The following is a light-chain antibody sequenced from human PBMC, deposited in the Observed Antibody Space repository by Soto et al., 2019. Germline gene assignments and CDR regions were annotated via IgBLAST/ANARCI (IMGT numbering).Light chain of an antibody. V-gene: IGLV2-11*01. Sequence: QSALTQPRSVSGSPGQSVTISCTGTNSDIGNYNYVSWYQQHPGKAPKVMIYDVSKRPSGVPDRFSGSKSGNTASLTISGLQAEDEADYYCCSYPGSHNWVFGGGTKLTV. CDR2: DVS. J-gene: IGLJ3*02. CDR1: NSDIGNYNY. CDR3: CSYPGSHNWV.